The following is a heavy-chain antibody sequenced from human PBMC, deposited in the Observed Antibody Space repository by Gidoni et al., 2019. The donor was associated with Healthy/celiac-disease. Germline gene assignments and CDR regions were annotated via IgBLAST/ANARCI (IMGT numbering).Heavy chain of an antibody. Sequence: QVQLVESGGGVVQPGRSLRLSCAASGFTFSSSARHWVRQAPGKGLEWVAVISYDGSNKYYADSVKGRFTISRDNSKNTLYLQMNSLRAEDTAVYYCARDGSYYYDSSGYYYFDYWGQGTLVTVSS. CDR3: ARDGSYYYDSSGYYYFDY. V-gene: IGHV3-30-3*01. J-gene: IGHJ4*02. CDR2: ISYDGSNK. CDR1: GFTFSSSA. D-gene: IGHD3-22*01.